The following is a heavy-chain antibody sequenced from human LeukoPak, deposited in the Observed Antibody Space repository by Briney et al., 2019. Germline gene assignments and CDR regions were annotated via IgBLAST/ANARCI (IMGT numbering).Heavy chain of an antibody. V-gene: IGHV3-21*01. J-gene: IGHJ4*02. Sequence: PGGSLRLSCAASGFTFSSYSMNWVRQASGKGLEWVSSISSSSSYIYHADSVKGRFTISRDNAKNSLYLQMDSLRAEDTAVYYCARALYGSGSPSWGQGTLVTVSS. CDR3: ARALYGSGSPS. CDR1: GFTFSSYS. CDR2: ISSSSSYI. D-gene: IGHD3-10*01.